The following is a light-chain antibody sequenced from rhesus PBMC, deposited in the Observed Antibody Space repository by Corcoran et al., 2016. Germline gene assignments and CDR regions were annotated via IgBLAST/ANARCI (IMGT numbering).Light chain of an antibody. CDR1: QGISSY. V-gene: IGKV1-32*02. J-gene: IGKJ4*01. CDR2: YAN. Sequence: DIQMSQSPSSLSASVGDRVTITCRASQGISSYLNCYQQKPGKAHKLLIYYANSLASGVPSRLSGIGYGTEFTITISSLQPEEFATYYCQQGNSNPLTFGGGTKVELK. CDR3: QQGNSNPLT.